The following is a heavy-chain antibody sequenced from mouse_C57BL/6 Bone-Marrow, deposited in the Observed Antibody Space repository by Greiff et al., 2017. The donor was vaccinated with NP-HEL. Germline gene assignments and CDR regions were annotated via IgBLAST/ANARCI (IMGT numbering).Heavy chain of an antibody. CDR2: ISNGGGST. J-gene: IGHJ4*01. CDR3: AMHRRTTHSAMDV. V-gene: IGHV5-12*01. Sequence: EVMLVESGGGLVQPGGSLKLSCAASGFTFSDYYMYWVRQTPEKRLEWVAYISNGGGSTYYPDTVKGRFTSSSDNAKNTQYMQMSRLKSENTAMYDCAMHRRTTHSAMDVWGQGTSVTVSS. D-gene: IGHD1-1*01. CDR1: GFTFSDYY.